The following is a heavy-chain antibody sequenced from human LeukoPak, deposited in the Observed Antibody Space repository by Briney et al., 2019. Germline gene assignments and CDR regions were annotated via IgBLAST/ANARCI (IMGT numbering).Heavy chain of an antibody. CDR2: ISSDENTK. J-gene: IGHJ4*02. CDR1: GFTFSDYA. D-gene: IGHD6-19*01. V-gene: IGHV3-30-3*02. CDR3: AKKGGSSGRYDYLDY. Sequence: GGSLRLSCTVSGFTFSDYAMHWLRQAPGRGLEWVAVISSDENTKFYADSVKGRFTVYRDNSKKTVWLQMNSLRAEDTAVYYCAKKGGSSGRYDYLDYWGQGTLVTVSS.